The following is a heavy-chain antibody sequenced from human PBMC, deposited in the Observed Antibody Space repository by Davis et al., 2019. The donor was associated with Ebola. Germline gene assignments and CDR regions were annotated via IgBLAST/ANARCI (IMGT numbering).Heavy chain of an antibody. Sequence: GSLRLSCTISGGSISNYYWSWIRQPPGKGLEWIGNINNSGNTRYNPSLKSRITISVDTSKNQFSLKLSSVTAADTAVYYCARVDYDFWSGSYGSDNWFDPWGQGTLVTVSS. J-gene: IGHJ5*02. CDR3: ARVDYDFWSGSYGSDNWFDP. V-gene: IGHV4-59*01. CDR1: GGSISNYY. CDR2: INNSGNT. D-gene: IGHD3-3*01.